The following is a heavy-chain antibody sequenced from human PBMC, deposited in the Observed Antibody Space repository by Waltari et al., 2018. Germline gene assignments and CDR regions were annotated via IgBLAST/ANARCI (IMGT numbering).Heavy chain of an antibody. V-gene: IGHV1-8*01. Sequence: QVQLVQSGAEVKTPGASVKVSCKTSGYSFPSFDSHWGRQATGQGLEWMGWVNTNSGNTGYGQNFQYRLVMTTDTSTTTAYMELRGLTSEDTAVYYCARGAAPGKGAHWFDPWGQGTLVIVSS. CDR2: VNTNSGNT. D-gene: IGHD6-13*01. CDR3: ARGAAPGKGAHWFDP. CDR1: GYSFPSFD. J-gene: IGHJ5*02.